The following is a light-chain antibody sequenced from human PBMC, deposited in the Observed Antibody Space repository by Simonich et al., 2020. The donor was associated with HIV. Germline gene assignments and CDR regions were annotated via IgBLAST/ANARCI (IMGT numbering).Light chain of an antibody. CDR1: SSDVGGYNY. CDR2: DVS. Sequence: QSALTQPASVSGSPGQSLTISCTETSSDVGGYNYVSWYQQHPGKAPKLMIYDVSNRPSGVSNRFSGSKSGNTASLTISGLQAEDEADYYCSSYTSSSTWVFGGGTKLTVL. J-gene: IGLJ3*02. CDR3: SSYTSSSTWV. V-gene: IGLV2-14*03.